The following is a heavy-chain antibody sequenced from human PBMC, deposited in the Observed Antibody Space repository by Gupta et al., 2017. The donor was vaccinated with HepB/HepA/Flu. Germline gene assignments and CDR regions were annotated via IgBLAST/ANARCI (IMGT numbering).Heavy chain of an antibody. J-gene: IGHJ5*02. V-gene: IGHV4-39*01. Sequence: QLQLQESGPGLVKPSETLSLTCTVSGGSISSRSYYWGWIRQPPGKGLEWIGSIYYSGSTYYNPSLKSRVTISVDTSKNQFSLKLSSVTAADTAVYYCARHGKYCSSTSCPPGGFDPWGQGTLVTVSS. CDR3: ARHGKYCSSTSCPPGGFDP. D-gene: IGHD2-2*01. CDR2: IYYSGST. CDR1: GGSISSRSYY.